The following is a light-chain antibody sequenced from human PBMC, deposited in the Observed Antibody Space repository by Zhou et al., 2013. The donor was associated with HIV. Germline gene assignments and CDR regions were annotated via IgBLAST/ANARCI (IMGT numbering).Light chain of an antibody. Sequence: ETVMTQSPATLSVSPGERATLSCRASQSVSSYLAWYQQKPGQAPRLLIYGASSRATGIPDRFSGSGSGTDFTLTISRLEPEDFAVYYCQQYSSSPWTFGQGTKVGNQT. CDR3: QQYSSSPWT. J-gene: IGKJ1*01. CDR1: QSVSSY. V-gene: IGKV3-20*01. CDR2: GAS.